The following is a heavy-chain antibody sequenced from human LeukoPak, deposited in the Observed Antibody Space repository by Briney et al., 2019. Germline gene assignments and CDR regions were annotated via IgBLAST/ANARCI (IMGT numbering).Heavy chain of an antibody. CDR1: GGSFSGYY. J-gene: IGHJ4*02. CDR2: INHSGST. Sequence: SETLSLTCAVYGGSFSGYYWSWIRQPPGKGLERIGEINHSGSTNYNPSLKSRVTISVDTSKNQFSLKLSSVTAADTAVYYCARYYDRSNYFDYWGQGTLVTVSS. CDR3: ARYYDRSNYFDY. V-gene: IGHV4-34*01. D-gene: IGHD3-22*01.